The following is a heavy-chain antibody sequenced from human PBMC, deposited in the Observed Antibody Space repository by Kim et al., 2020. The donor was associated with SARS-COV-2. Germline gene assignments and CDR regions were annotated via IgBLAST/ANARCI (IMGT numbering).Heavy chain of an antibody. D-gene: IGHD3-16*01. V-gene: IGHV3-30-3*01. Sequence: SYDVTNKDYAESVRGRFTISRDNPRNTLYLQMNSLRADDTAVYYCGGNDYWGQGTLVTVSP. J-gene: IGHJ4*02. CDR3: GGNDY. CDR2: SYDVTNK.